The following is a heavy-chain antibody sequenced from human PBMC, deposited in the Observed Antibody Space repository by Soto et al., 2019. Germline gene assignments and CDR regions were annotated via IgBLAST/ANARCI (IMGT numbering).Heavy chain of an antibody. V-gene: IGHV3-23*01. CDR1: GFTFSSYA. D-gene: IGHD2-15*01. CDR2: ISGSVGTT. Sequence: GGSLRLSCAASGFTFSSYAMSWVRQGPGKGLEWVSAISGSVGTTYYADSVKGRFTISRDNSKNTLYLQMNSLRAEDTAVYYCAKCRVVAAIGCAFYIWGQGTMVTVSS. J-gene: IGHJ3*02. CDR3: AKCRVVAAIGCAFYI.